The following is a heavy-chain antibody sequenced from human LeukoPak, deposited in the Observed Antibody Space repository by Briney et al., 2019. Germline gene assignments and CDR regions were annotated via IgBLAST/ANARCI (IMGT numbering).Heavy chain of an antibody. Sequence: SETLSLTCAVSGGSISSGGYSWSWIRQPPGKGLEWIGYIYHSGSTYYNPSLKSRVTISVDRSKNQFSLKLSSVTAADTAVYYCARASGSYASDIWGQGTMVTVSS. CDR2: IYHSGST. CDR1: GGSISSGGYS. D-gene: IGHD3-10*01. CDR3: ARASGSYASDI. V-gene: IGHV4-30-2*01. J-gene: IGHJ3*02.